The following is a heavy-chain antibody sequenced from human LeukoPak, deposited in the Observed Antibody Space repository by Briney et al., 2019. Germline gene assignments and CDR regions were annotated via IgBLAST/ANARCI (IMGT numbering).Heavy chain of an antibody. D-gene: IGHD3-3*01. CDR3: AKGQRITNFWSGYYSVFDY. CDR2: ISWNSGSI. CDR1: GFTFDDYA. Sequence: PGGSLRLSCAASGFTFDDYAMHWVRQAPGKGLEWVSGISWNSGSIGYADSVKGRFTISRDNAKNSLYLQMNSLRAEDTALYYCAKGQRITNFWSGYYSVFDYWGQGTLVTVSS. V-gene: IGHV3-9*01. J-gene: IGHJ4*02.